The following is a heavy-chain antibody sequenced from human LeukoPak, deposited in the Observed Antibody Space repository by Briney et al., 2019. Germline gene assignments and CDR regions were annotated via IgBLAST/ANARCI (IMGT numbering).Heavy chain of an antibody. Sequence: GRSLRLSCAASGFTFSSYGMHWVRQAPGKGLEWVAVISYDGSNKYYADSVKGRFTISRDNSKNTLYLQMNSLRAEDTAVYYCAKDELLPDYYGMDVWGQGTTVTVSS. V-gene: IGHV3-30*18. CDR3: AKDELLPDYYGMDV. CDR1: GFTFSSYG. J-gene: IGHJ6*02. D-gene: IGHD1-26*01. CDR2: ISYDGSNK.